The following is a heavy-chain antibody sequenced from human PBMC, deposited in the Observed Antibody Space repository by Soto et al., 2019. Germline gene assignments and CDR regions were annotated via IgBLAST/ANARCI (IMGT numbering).Heavy chain of an antibody. CDR3: ARADWNHLLGY. CDR2: IYQSGST. Sequence: QLQLQEAGSRLVRPSQTLSLTCAVSGGSLSSDGYSWNWIRQPPGKGLEWIGYIYQSGSTSYNPSIKSRVSISIDMSKKQFSLRLTSVTAADAAVYYCARADWNHLLGYWGQGTLNSVSS. D-gene: IGHD1-1*01. V-gene: IGHV4-30-2*01. J-gene: IGHJ4*02. CDR1: GGSLSSDGYS.